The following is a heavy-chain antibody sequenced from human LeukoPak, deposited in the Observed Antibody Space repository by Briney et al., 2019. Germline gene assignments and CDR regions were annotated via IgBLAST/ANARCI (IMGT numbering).Heavy chain of an antibody. Sequence: GGSLRLSCAASGFTFDDYAMHWVRQAPGKGLEWVSGISWNSGSIGYADSVKGRFTISRDNAKNSLYLQVNSLRAEDTALYYCAKDGAGSGWGLFDYWGQGTLVTVSS. CDR2: ISWNSGSI. V-gene: IGHV3-9*01. CDR3: AKDGAGSGWGLFDY. D-gene: IGHD6-19*01. CDR1: GFTFDDYA. J-gene: IGHJ4*02.